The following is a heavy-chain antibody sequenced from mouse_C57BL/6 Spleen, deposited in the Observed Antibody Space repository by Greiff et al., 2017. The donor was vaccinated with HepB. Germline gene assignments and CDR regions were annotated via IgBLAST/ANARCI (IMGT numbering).Heavy chain of an antibody. V-gene: IGHV1-82*01. D-gene: IGHD2-2*01. Sequence: LVESGPELVKPGASVKISCKASGYAFSSSWMNWVKQRPGKGLEWIGRIYPGDGDTNYNGKFKGKATLTADKSSSTAYMQLSSLTSEDSAVYFCARGYDFYYAMDYWGQGTSVTVSS. CDR2: IYPGDGDT. CDR1: GYAFSSSW. J-gene: IGHJ4*01. CDR3: ARGYDFYYAMDY.